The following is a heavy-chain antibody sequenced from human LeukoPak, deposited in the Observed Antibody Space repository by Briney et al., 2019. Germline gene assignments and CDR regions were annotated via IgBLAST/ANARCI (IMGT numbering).Heavy chain of an antibody. J-gene: IGHJ4*02. CDR2: ISGSGGST. Sequence: PGGSLRLSCAASGFTFSSYAMSWVRQAPGKGLEWVSAISGSGGSTYYADSVKGRFTISRDNSKNTLYLQMNSLRAEDTAVYYCAKGVDFWSGYYTESHYYFDYWGQGTLVTVSS. CDR3: AKGVDFWSGYYTESHYYFDY. D-gene: IGHD3-3*01. CDR1: GFTFSSYA. V-gene: IGHV3-23*01.